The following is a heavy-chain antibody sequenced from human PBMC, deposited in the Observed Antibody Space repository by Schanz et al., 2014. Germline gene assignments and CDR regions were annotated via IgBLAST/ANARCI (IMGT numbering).Heavy chain of an antibody. Sequence: EVQLLESGGGLVQPGGSLRLSCAASGFTFSDYSMNWVRQAPGKGPEWVSSISSGGGSTYYADSVKGRFTISRDNSKNTLYLQMNGLRAEDTAVYYCARVKYCTITRCYRTETEGIYYMDVWGKGTTVTVSS. CDR3: ARVKYCTITRCYRTETEGIYYMDV. CDR2: ISSGGGST. D-gene: IGHD2-2*01. J-gene: IGHJ6*03. CDR1: GFTFSDYS. V-gene: IGHV3-23*01.